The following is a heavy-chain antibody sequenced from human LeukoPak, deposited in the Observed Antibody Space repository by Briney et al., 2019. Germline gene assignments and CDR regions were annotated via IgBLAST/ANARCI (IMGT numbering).Heavy chain of an antibody. CDR3: ARGHDTVVRVAARYYGMDV. CDR1: GYTFYNYA. D-gene: IGHD2-15*01. J-gene: IGHJ6*02. Sequence: ASVKVPCKASGYTFYNYAINWVRQAPGQGLEWMGRISVYNGDTNYAQRFQGRVTMTADTSTSTAYIELRSLTSDDTAVYYCARGHDTVVRVAARYYGMDVWGQGTTVTVSS. CDR2: ISVYNGDT. V-gene: IGHV1-18*01.